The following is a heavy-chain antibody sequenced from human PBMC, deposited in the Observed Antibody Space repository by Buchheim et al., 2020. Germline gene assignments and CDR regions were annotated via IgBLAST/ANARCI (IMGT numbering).Heavy chain of an antibody. V-gene: IGHV4-34*01. D-gene: IGHD2-15*01. CDR1: GGSFSGYY. J-gene: IGHJ5*02. Sequence: QVQLQQWGAGLLKPSETLSLTCAVYGGSFSGYYWSWIRQPPGKGLEWIGEINHSGSTNYNPSLKSRVTISVDTSKHQFSLQLNSVTAADTAVYYCAREDTQNNWFDPWGQGTL. CDR2: INHSGST. CDR3: AREDTQNNWFDP.